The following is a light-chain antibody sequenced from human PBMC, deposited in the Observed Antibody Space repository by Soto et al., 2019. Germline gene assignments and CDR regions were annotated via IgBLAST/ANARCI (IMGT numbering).Light chain of an antibody. V-gene: IGKV1-9*01. CDR2: AAS. Sequence: DIQLTQSPSFLSASVGDRVTITCRASQGISSDLAWYHQKPGKAPKLLIYAASTLQSGVPSRFSGSGSGTEFTLTISSLQPEDFATYYCQQHNSYPLTFGPGTKVDIK. J-gene: IGKJ3*01. CDR3: QQHNSYPLT. CDR1: QGISSD.